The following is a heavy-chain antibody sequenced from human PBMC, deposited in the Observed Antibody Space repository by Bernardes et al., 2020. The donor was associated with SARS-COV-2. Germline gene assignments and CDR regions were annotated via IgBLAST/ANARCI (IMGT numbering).Heavy chain of an antibody. D-gene: IGHD2-2*01. CDR1: GFTFGDYW. J-gene: IGHJ6*02. Sequence: GGSLRLSCAASGFTFGDYWMTWVRQAPGKGLEWVANIKQDGSEKYYVDSVKGRFTISRDNAKDSLHLQMNTLRVEDTAVYYCARDIVVIPAAIHYGMDVWGQGTTVTVSS. CDR2: IKQDGSEK. V-gene: IGHV3-7*04. CDR3: ARDIVVIPAAIHYGMDV.